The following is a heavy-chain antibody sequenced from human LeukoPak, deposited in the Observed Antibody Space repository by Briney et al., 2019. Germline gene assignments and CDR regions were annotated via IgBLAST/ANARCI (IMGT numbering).Heavy chain of an antibody. V-gene: IGHV1-2*02. CDR3: ARGGPYYYDKTGYSDY. CDR1: GYTFSGYY. Sequence: ASVKVSCKTSGYTFSGYYMHWVRQAPGLGLEWMGWINPNSGVTNYAPNFQGRLTMTRDTSISTAYMELSRLRSDDTAVYYCARGGPYYYDKTGYSDYWGRGTLVTVSS. D-gene: IGHD3-22*01. CDR2: INPNSGVT. J-gene: IGHJ4*02.